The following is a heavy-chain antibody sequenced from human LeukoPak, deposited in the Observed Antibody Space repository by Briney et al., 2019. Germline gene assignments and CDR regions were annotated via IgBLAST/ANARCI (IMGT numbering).Heavy chain of an antibody. Sequence: SETLSLTCIVSGGPIRSHSWSWIRQPPGKGLEWIGYIYDSGSTNYNPSLKSRVTISVDTSKNQFSLKLSSVTAADTAVYYCARYAQADWFDPWGQGTLVTVSS. CDR3: ARYAQADWFDP. CDR2: IYDSGST. CDR1: GGPIRSHS. V-gene: IGHV4-59*11. D-gene: IGHD2-2*01. J-gene: IGHJ5*02.